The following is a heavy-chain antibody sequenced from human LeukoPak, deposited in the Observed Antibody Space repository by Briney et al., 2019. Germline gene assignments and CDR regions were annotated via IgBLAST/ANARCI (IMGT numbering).Heavy chain of an antibody. V-gene: IGHV3-21*01. CDR2: ISSSSSYI. J-gene: IGHJ4*02. D-gene: IGHD3-22*01. CDR3: ARLSHYYDSSPLGY. CDR1: GFTFSSYS. Sequence: GGSLRLSCAASGFTFSSYSMNWVRQAPGKGLEWVSSISSSSSYIYYADSVKGRFTISRDNAKNSLYLQMNSLRAEDTAVYYCARLSHYYDSSPLGYWGQGTLVTVSS.